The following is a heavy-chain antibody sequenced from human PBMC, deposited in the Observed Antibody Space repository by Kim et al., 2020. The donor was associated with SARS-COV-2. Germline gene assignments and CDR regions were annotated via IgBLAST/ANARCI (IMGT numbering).Heavy chain of an antibody. CDR1: GYTFTSYG. V-gene: IGHV1-18*04. D-gene: IGHD3-10*01. CDR2: ISACNGNT. Sequence: ASVKVSCKASGYTFTSYGISWVRQAPGQGLEWMGWISACNGNTNYAQKLQGRVTMTTDTSTSTAYMELRSLRSDDTAVYYCARDLEPANVLLWFGELLFTWGQGTMVTVSS. CDR3: ARDLEPANVLLWFGELLFT. J-gene: IGHJ3*01.